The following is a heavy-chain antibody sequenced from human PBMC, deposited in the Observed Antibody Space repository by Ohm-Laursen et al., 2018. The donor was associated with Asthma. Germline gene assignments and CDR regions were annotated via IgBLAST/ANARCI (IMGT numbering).Heavy chain of an antibody. Sequence: GTLSLTCAASGFTFSDYYMSWIRQAPGKGLEWVSYISNSSSYTNYADSVKGRFTISRDNAKNSLYLQMNSLRAEDTAVYYCARDRPVGGYIVYYYYGMDVWGQGTTVTVSS. CDR3: ARDRPVGGYIVYYYYGMDV. D-gene: IGHD5-12*01. CDR2: ISNSSSYT. CDR1: GFTFSDYY. V-gene: IGHV3-11*06. J-gene: IGHJ6*02.